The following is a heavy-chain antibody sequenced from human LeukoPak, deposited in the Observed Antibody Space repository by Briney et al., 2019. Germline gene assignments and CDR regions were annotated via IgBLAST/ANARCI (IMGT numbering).Heavy chain of an antibody. CDR3: AKQLGGEDY. CDR1: GFTFSNFA. Sequence: GGSLRLSCTVSGFTFSNFAMSWVRQAPRKGLEWVSMISGSGDSTYFADSVKGRFSISRDNSKNTLFLQMNSLGAEDTAIYYCAKQLGGEDYWGQGTLVTVSS. CDR2: ISGSGDST. J-gene: IGHJ4*02. D-gene: IGHD6-13*01. V-gene: IGHV3-23*01.